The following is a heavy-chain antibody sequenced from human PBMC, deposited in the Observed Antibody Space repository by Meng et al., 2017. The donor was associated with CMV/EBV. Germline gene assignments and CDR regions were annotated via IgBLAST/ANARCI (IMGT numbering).Heavy chain of an antibody. J-gene: IGHJ4*02. D-gene: IGHD1-1*01. CDR1: GGPISSGDYY. CDR2: IYYSGTH. CDR3: AREGDNSFDY. V-gene: IGHV4-30-4*08. Sequence: QVQLQESGPGLVKPSPSLSLTCTVSGGPISSGDYYWSWIRPPPGKGLEWIGYIYYSGTHYSNPFLKSLVTISVDTSKTQYPLKLSLITAADTVVYYCAREGDNSFDYWGQGTLVTVSS.